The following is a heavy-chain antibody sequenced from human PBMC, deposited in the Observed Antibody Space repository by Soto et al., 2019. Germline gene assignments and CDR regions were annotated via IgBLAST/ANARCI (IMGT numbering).Heavy chain of an antibody. V-gene: IGHV3-9*01. D-gene: IGHD6-13*01. CDR2: ISWNSAAI. CDR3: AKDRGSSSWDPIFDF. J-gene: IGHJ4*02. Sequence: MQLVESGGGLIEPGRSLRLSCAASGFTFDDYAIHWVRQAPGKGLEWVSGISWNSAAIDYAVSAKGRFTIVRDNAMNSLYLQMNHLRPEDTAFYYCAKDRGSSSWDPIFDFWGQGILVTVSS. CDR1: GFTFDDYA.